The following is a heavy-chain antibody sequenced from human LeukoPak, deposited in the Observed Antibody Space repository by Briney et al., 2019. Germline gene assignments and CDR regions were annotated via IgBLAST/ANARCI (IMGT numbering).Heavy chain of an antibody. J-gene: IGHJ5*02. CDR2: IYXXXXX. V-gene: IGHV4-59*01. Sequence: SETLSLTCTVSGGSISXXXWSWIRQPPGKGLEWIGYIYXXXXXXXXXXXXXRVTISVDTSKNQFSLKLSSVTAADTAVYYCVGYSYGFGWFDPWGQGTLVTVSS. D-gene: IGHD5-18*01. CDR3: VGYSYGFGWFDP. CDR1: GGSISXXX.